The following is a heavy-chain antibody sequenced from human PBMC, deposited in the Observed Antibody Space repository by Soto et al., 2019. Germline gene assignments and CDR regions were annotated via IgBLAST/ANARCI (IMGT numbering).Heavy chain of an antibody. CDR3: AQDLGGHSGYDIGYYYGMDV. J-gene: IGHJ6*02. V-gene: IGHV3-30*18. CDR2: ISYDGSNK. D-gene: IGHD5-12*01. Sequence: QVQLVESGGGVVQPGRSLRLSCAASGFTFSSYGMHWVRQAPGKGLEWVAVISYDGSNKYYADSVKGRFTISRDNSKNTMYLQRNSLRAEDTAVYYCAQDLGGHSGYDIGYYYGMDVWGQGTTVTVSS. CDR1: GFTFSSYG.